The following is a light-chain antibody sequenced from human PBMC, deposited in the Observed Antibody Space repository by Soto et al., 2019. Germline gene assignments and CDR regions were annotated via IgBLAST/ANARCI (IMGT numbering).Light chain of an antibody. J-gene: IGKJ1*01. Sequence: DIVMTQSPDSLAVSLGERATINCKSSQSVLYSSNNKNYLAWYQQKPGQPPKLLIYWASTRESGVPDRFSGSGSGTDFTLTISSLQAEDVAVYYCQQCYNTPPWTFGQGTKVEIK. CDR1: QSVLYSSNNKNY. V-gene: IGKV4-1*01. CDR3: QQCYNTPPWT. CDR2: WAS.